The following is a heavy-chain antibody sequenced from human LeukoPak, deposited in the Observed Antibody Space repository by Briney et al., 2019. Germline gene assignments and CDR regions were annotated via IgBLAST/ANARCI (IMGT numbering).Heavy chain of an antibody. CDR2: ISAYNGNT. D-gene: IGHD3-22*01. CDR3: ARASYDSSGYYPHSDY. J-gene: IGHJ4*02. CDR1: GGTFTSYG. V-gene: IGHV1-18*01. Sequence: ASVKVSCKASGGTFTSYGISWVRQAPGQGLEWMGWISAYNGNTNYAQKLQGRVTMTTDTSTSTAYMELRSLRSDDTAVYYCARASYDSSGYYPHSDYWGQGTLVTVSS.